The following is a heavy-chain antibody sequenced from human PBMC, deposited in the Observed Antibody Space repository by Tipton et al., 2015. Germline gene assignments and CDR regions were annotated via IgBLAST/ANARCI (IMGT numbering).Heavy chain of an antibody. V-gene: IGHV4-39*07. Sequence: TLSLTCTVSDGSINRSDDYWGWIRQPPGKGLEWIGYVNYNGSTYSGSTYYNPSLKSRVTISVDMSKNQFSLKRSSVTAADTAVYYCARWRGGDGYSWGAYWGQGTLVTVSS. D-gene: IGHD5-24*01. J-gene: IGHJ4*02. CDR1: DGSINRSDDY. CDR2: VNYNGSTYSGST. CDR3: ARWRGGDGYSWGAY.